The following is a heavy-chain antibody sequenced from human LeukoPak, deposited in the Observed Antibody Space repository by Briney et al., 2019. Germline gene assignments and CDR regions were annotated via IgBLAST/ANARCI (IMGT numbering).Heavy chain of an antibody. D-gene: IGHD3-16*01. V-gene: IGHV4-34*01. CDR3: AGDLGTNGYDAFDI. CDR2: INHSGST. J-gene: IGHJ3*02. CDR1: GGSFSGYY. Sequence: SETLSLTCAVYGGSFSGYYWSWIRQPPGKGLEWIGEINHSGSTNYNPSLKSRLTISVDTSKNQFSLKLSSVTAADTAVYYCAGDLGTNGYDAFDIWGQGTMVTVSS.